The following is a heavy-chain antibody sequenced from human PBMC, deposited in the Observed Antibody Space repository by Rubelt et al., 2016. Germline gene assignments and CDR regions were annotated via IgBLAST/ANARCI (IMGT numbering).Heavy chain of an antibody. CDR3: ARDPIDIVATSGDY. CDR1: GFTFSSYS. D-gene: IGHD5-12*01. Sequence: SGFTFSSYSMNWVRQAPGKGLEWVSYISSSSSTIYYADSVKGRFTISRDNAKNSLYLQMNSLRDEDTAVYYCARDPIDIVATSGDYWGQGTLVTVSS. CDR2: ISSSSSTI. J-gene: IGHJ4*02. V-gene: IGHV3-48*02.